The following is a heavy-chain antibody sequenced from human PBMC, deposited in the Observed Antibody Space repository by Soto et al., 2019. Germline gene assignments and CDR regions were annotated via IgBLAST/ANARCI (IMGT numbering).Heavy chain of an antibody. CDR1: GDSISSYY. V-gene: IGHV4-59*08. CDR3: ARHEGCTSSRCPQFFYGMDV. Sequence: QVQLQESGPGLVKPSETLSLTCTVSGDSISSYYWSWIRQPPGKGLEWVGYIFHSGSTKYNPSLKSRVTISVDTSKNQYSLKLSSVTAADTAVYYCARHEGCTSSRCPQFFYGMDVWGQGTTVTVSS. J-gene: IGHJ6*02. D-gene: IGHD2-2*01. CDR2: IFHSGST.